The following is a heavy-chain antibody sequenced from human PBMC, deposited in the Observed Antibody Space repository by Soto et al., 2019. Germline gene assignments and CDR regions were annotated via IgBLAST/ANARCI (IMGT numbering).Heavy chain of an antibody. D-gene: IGHD6-13*01. Sequence: GSLRLSSAASEFSFYDYAMSCVRQAPGKGLEWVSSITYTGVSTYYADSVKGRFTISRDNSKDTLYLQMNSLRAEDTAIYYCAKASVWYPYFDSWGQGT. CDR1: EFSFYDYA. CDR3: AKASVWYPYFDS. V-gene: IGHV3-23*01. CDR2: ITYTGVST. J-gene: IGHJ4*02.